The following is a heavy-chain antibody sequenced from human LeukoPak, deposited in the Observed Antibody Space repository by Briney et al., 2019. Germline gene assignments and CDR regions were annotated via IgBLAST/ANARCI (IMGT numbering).Heavy chain of an antibody. CDR3: ARDCGGGCHSGQTYFSYYYYGMDV. J-gene: IGHJ6*02. CDR2: ISTTSSYI. D-gene: IGHD2-15*01. Sequence: PGGALRLSCAASGFTFSSYNMNWVRHAPGKGLEWVSSISTTSSYIYYADSVKGRFTISRDNATDSLFLQVKSLSAEDTAVYYCARDCGGGCHSGQTYFSYYYYGMDVWGQGTTVTVSS. CDR1: GFTFSSYN. V-gene: IGHV3-21*01.